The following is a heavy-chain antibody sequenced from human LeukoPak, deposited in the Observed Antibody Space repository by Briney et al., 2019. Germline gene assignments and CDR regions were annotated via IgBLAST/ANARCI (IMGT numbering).Heavy chain of an antibody. Sequence: GGSLRLSCAASGFTFNSYVMSWVRQAPGKGLEWVSRISGTGGTTFYADSVKGRFTISRDNSKNTLYLQMNSLRAEDTAVYYCAKRLAMTGTYHFDYWGQGTLVTVSS. CDR2: ISGTGGTT. V-gene: IGHV3-23*01. D-gene: IGHD6-19*01. CDR3: AKRLAMTGTYHFDY. J-gene: IGHJ4*02. CDR1: GFTFNSYV.